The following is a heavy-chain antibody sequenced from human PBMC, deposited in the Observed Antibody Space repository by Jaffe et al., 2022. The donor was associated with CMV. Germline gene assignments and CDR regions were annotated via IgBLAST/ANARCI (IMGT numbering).Heavy chain of an antibody. J-gene: IGHJ3*02. CDR2: ISSSSSYT. CDR3: AHTYYDILTGYERGHAFDI. Sequence: QVQLVESGGGLVKPGGSLRLSCAASGFTFSDYYMSWIRQAPGKGLEWVSYISSSSSYTNYADSVKGRFTISRDNAKNSLYLQMNSLRAEDTAVYYCAHTYYDILTGYERGHAFDIWGQGTMVTVSS. CDR1: GFTFSDYY. V-gene: IGHV3-11*06. D-gene: IGHD3-9*01.